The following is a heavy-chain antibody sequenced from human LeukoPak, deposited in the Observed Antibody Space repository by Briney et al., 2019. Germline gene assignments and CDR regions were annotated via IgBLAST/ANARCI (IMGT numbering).Heavy chain of an antibody. J-gene: IGHJ6*04. V-gene: IGHV3-53*01. D-gene: IGHD6-13*01. CDR2: IYSGGST. CDR1: GFTVSINY. Sequence: GGSLRLSCAASGFTVSINYMSWVRQAPGKGLELDSVIYSGGSTYYADSVKGRFTISRDNSKNTLYLQMNSLRAEDTAVYYCARDGGIAATNYGMDVWGKGTTVTVSS. CDR3: ARDGGIAATNYGMDV.